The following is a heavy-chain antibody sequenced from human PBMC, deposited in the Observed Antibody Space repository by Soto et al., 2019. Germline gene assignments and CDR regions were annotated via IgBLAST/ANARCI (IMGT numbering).Heavy chain of an antibody. D-gene: IGHD3-3*01. CDR2: ISSGGST. CDR3: ARDTFGGAYDFLQ. CDR1: GFTVSSFY. V-gene: IGHV3-66*01. J-gene: IGHJ4*02. Sequence: PGGSLRLSCAASGFTVSSFYMTWVRQAPGKGLQWVAVISSGGSTYYADSVKGRFTISRDNSKNTLYLEMNSLRAEDTAVYYCARDTFGGAYDFLQGGQGTLVTVSS.